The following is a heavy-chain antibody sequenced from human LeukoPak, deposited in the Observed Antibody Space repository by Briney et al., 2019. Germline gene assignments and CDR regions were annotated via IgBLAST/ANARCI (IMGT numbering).Heavy chain of an antibody. CDR3: ARVPGVYYDSLTGYDSGWFDP. D-gene: IGHD3-9*01. CDR2: INKSGNT. CDR1: GYSIRTDYY. V-gene: IGHV4-38-2*02. Sequence: SETLSLICTVSGYSIRTDYYWGWIRQPPGKGPQWIGTINKSGNTYYNPSLRSRVTISVDTSKNQFSLKVRYMTAADTAVYYCARVPGVYYDSLTGYDSGWFDPWSQGTLVTVSS. J-gene: IGHJ5*02.